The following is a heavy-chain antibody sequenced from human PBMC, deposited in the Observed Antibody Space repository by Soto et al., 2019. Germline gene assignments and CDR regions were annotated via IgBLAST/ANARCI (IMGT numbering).Heavy chain of an antibody. CDR3: AISQDRGGRSTFIY. J-gene: IGHJ4*02. CDR1: GYTFTGYY. D-gene: IGHD3-16*01. V-gene: IGHV1-2*02. Sequence: ASVKVSCKASGYTFTGYYMHWLRQAPGQGLEWMGWINPNSGGTNYAQKFQGRVTMTRDTSISTAYMELNSLRAEDTALYYCAISQDRGGRSTFIYWGQGTQVTVSS. CDR2: INPNSGGT.